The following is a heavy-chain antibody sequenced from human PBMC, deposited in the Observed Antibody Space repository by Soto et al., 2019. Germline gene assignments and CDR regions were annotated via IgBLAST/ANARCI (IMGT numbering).Heavy chain of an antibody. V-gene: IGHV3-23*01. CDR1: GFTFSNFA. CDR2: ISGTDDYT. D-gene: IGHD3-3*01. J-gene: IGHJ6*02. Sequence: GGSLRLSCAASGFTFSNFAMTWVRQAPGAGLEWVSSISGTDDYTYYADSVKGRFTISRDNARDTLFLHMNNLRADDTAVYYCARDARNSPTYYDFWSGPYGMDVWGQGTTVTV. CDR3: ARDARNSPTYYDFWSGPYGMDV.